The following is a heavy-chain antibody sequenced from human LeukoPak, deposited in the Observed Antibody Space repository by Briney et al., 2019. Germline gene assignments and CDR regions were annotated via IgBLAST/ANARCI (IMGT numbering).Heavy chain of an antibody. D-gene: IGHD3-10*01. Sequence: GGSLRLFCAASGFTFDDYAMHWVRQAPGKGLEWVSGISWNSGSIGYADSVKGRFTISRDNAKNSLYLQMNSLRAEDTALYYCAKGSDYYGSDLDYWGQGTLVTVSS. CDR1: GFTFDDYA. V-gene: IGHV3-9*01. CDR2: ISWNSGSI. J-gene: IGHJ4*02. CDR3: AKGSDYYGSDLDY.